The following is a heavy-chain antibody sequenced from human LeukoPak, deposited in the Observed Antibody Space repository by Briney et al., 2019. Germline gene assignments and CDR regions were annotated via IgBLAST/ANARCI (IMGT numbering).Heavy chain of an antibody. V-gene: IGHV4-4*02. CDR3: ARHGSYSLAF. J-gene: IGHJ4*02. CDR1: GGSISSGGY. D-gene: IGHD1-26*01. CDR2: IYYIGST. Sequence: PSGTLSLTCAVSGGSISSGGYWSWLRQPPGKGLEWIGQIYYIGSTNYNPSLESRVIISLDKSTNQLSLRFHSVTAADTAVYYCARHGSYSLAFWGQGALVTVSS.